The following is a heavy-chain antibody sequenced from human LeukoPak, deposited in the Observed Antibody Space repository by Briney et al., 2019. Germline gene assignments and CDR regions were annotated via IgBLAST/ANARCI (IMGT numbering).Heavy chain of an antibody. J-gene: IGHJ4*02. D-gene: IGHD4-17*01. Sequence: PSETLSLTCAVSGGSISPYYWMWIRQPPGKGLEWIGYISYSGSTSFNPSLKSRVTISLDTSTNQVSLKLRSVTAADTAVYYCARAGSYRLTTTLWSQGTLVTVSS. V-gene: IGHV4-59*01. CDR2: ISYSGST. CDR1: GGSISPYY. CDR3: ARAGSYRLTTTL.